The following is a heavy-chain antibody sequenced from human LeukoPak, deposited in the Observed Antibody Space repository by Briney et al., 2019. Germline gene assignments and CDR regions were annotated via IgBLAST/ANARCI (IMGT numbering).Heavy chain of an antibody. D-gene: IGHD3-9*01. CDR2: IYSGGGT. Sequence: FRLIYSGGGTYYADSVKGRFTISRDNSKNTLYLQMNSLRAEDTAVYYCAKSGYDILTGPAYYFDYWGQGTLVTVSS. V-gene: IGHV3-66*02. CDR3: AKSGYDILTGPAYYFDY. J-gene: IGHJ4*02.